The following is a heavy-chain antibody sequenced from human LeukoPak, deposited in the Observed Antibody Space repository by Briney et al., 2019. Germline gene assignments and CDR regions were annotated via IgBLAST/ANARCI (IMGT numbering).Heavy chain of an antibody. CDR2: ISAYNGNT. V-gene: IGHV1-18*01. D-gene: IGHD6-19*01. Sequence: ASAKVPCKASGYTFTSYGISWVRQAPGQGLEWMGWISAYNGNTNYAQKLQGRVTMTTDTSTSTAYMELRSLRSDDTAVYYCARDPHGWGYYYYGMDVWGQGTTVTVSS. CDR1: GYTFTSYG. CDR3: ARDPHGWGYYYYGMDV. J-gene: IGHJ6*02.